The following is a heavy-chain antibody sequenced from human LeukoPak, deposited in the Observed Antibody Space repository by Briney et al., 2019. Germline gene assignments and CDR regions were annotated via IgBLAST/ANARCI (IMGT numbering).Heavy chain of an antibody. CDR1: GGSISSYY. V-gene: IGHV4-59*01. CDR3: ARSGYNNWFDP. D-gene: IGHD6-13*01. Sequence: SETLSLTCTVSGGSISSYYWSWIRQPPGKGLEWIGYIYYSGSTNYNPSLKSRVTISVDTSKNQLSLKLSSVTAADTAVYYCARSGYNNWFDPWGQGTLVTVSS. CDR2: IYYSGST. J-gene: IGHJ5*02.